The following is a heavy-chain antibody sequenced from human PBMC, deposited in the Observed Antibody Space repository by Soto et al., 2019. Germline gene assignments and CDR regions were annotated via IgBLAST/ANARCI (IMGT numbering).Heavy chain of an antibody. D-gene: IGHD2-2*01. Sequence: PGGSLRLSCAASGFTFSNYSMNWFRQAPAMGLEWVSYITGSRSTIYYAASVRGRFTISRDNAKNSLYLQMNSLRDEDTAMYYRARAGHVPGALVDYWGQGSLVTVSS. CDR1: GFTFSNYS. CDR2: ITGSRSTI. J-gene: IGHJ4*02. V-gene: IGHV3-48*02. CDR3: ARAGHVPGALVDY.